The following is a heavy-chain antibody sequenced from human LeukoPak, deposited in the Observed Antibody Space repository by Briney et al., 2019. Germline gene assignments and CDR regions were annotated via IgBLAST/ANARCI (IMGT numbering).Heavy chain of an antibody. V-gene: IGHV1-69*01. CDR3: ARDLTIVVVPAAPGFDP. Sequence: GSSVKVSCKASGGTFSSYAISWVRQAPGQGLEWMGGIIPIFGTANYAQKFQGRVTITADESTSTAYTELSSLRSEDTAVYYCARDLTIVVVPAAPGFDPWGQGTLVTVSS. D-gene: IGHD2-2*01. CDR2: IIPIFGTA. J-gene: IGHJ5*02. CDR1: GGTFSSYA.